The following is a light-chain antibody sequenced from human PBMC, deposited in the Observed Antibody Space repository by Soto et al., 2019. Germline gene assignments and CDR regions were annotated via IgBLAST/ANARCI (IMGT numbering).Light chain of an antibody. J-gene: IGLJ1*01. CDR3: NSYAGSNIYV. CDR1: SSDVGGYNF. V-gene: IGLV2-8*01. CDR2: EVN. Sequence: QSALTQPPSASGSPGQSVTISCTGTSSDVGGYNFVSWYQHHPGKAPKLIIYEVNKRPSGVPNRFSGSKSGSTASLTVSGLQAVDEADYYCNSYAGSNIYVFGTGTKVTVL.